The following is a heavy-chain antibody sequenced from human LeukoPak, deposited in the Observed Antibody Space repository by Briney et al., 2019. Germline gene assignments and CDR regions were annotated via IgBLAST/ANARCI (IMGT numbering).Heavy chain of an antibody. Sequence: GGSLRLSCAASGFTFSSYGMHWVRQAPGKGLEWVAVISYDGSNKYYADSVKGRFTISRDNSKNTLYLQMNSLRAEDTAVYYCAKEPGEMATQYCFDYWGHGTLVTVSS. J-gene: IGHJ4*01. V-gene: IGHV3-30*18. CDR3: AKEPGEMATQYCFDY. CDR2: ISYDGSNK. CDR1: GFTFSSYG. D-gene: IGHD5-24*01.